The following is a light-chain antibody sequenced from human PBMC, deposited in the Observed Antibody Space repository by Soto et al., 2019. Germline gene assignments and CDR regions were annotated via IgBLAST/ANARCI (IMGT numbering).Light chain of an antibody. CDR3: QQRNNWPKT. V-gene: IGKV3-11*01. CDR2: DAS. J-gene: IGKJ1*01. CDR1: QSVKTF. Sequence: EIGFTQSPAPPSLSPGERAPLSRRASQSVKTFLVWYQQRPGQAPRLLIYDASNRATGIPARFSGSGSGTDFTLTISSLEPEDFAVYYCQQRNNWPKTFGQGTKVDIK.